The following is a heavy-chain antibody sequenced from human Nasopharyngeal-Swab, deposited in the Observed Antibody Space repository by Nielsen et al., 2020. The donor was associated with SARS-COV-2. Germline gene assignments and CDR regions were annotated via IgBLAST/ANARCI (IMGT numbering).Heavy chain of an antibody. J-gene: IGHJ6*03. CDR3: ARQDRFYYYLDV. CDR1: GCTFGSFG. CDR2: ISPSSGYI. D-gene: IGHD3-3*01. Sequence: GGSLRLSWAGAGCTFGSFGMTWVRQAPGKGLEWVSYISPSSGYIYYAESLKGRFTISRDNGKNSVYLQMNSLRADDTAVYFCARQDRFYYYLDVWGKGTTVTVSS. V-gene: IGHV3-21*01.